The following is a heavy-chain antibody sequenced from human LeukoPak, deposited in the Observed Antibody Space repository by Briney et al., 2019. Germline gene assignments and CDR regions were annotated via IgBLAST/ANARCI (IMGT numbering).Heavy chain of an antibody. CDR1: GFTFSSNY. V-gene: IGHV3-53*01. CDR2: IYSGGST. CDR3: ARGSYSFTYDY. Sequence: PGGSLRLSCAASGFTFSSNYMSWVRQAPGKGLEWVSVIYSGGSTYYADSVEGRFTISRDNSKNTLYLQMNSLRAEDTAVYYCARGSYSFTYDYWGQGTLVTVSS. D-gene: IGHD6-13*01. J-gene: IGHJ4*02.